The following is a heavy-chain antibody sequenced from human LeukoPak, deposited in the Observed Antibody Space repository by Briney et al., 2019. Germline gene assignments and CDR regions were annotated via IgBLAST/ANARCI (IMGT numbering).Heavy chain of an antibody. V-gene: IGHV3-30*02. CDR2: IRYDGSNK. J-gene: IGHJ3*02. CDR1: GFTFSSYG. D-gene: IGHD4-17*01. CDR3: ARGSPDYGDAFDI. Sequence: GGSLRLSCAASGFTFSSYGMHWVRQAPGKGLEWVAFIRYDGSNKYYADSVKGRFTISRDNSKNTLYLQMNSLRAEDTAVYYCARGSPDYGDAFDIWGQGTMVTVSS.